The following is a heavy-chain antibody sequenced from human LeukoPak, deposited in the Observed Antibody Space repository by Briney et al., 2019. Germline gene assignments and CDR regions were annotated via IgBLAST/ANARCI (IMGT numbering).Heavy chain of an antibody. V-gene: IGHV4-34*01. D-gene: IGHD3-22*01. J-gene: IGHJ3*02. CDR1: GGSFSGYY. CDR3: ARENDSSGYHWSKGHAFDI. CDR2: INHDGST. Sequence: SETLSLTCAFYGGSFSGYYWSWIRQPPGKGLEWIGEINHDGSTNYNPSLKSRVTISVDTSKNQFSLKLSSVTAADTAVYYCARENDSSGYHWSKGHAFDIWGQGTMVTVSS.